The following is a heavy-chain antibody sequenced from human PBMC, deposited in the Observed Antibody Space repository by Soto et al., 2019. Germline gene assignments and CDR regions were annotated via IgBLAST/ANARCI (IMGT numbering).Heavy chain of an antibody. Sequence: QVQLVESGGVVVQPGRSLRLSCAASGLTFSTYEMHRVRQAPGKGLEWVAVMSYDGSDTYYADSVKGRFTISRDNFKNTLYLQMNSLRADDTAVYYCARDRDCSSSSCYNGFDIWGQGTMVTVSS. CDR3: ARDRDCSSSSCYNGFDI. CDR1: GLTFSTYE. D-gene: IGHD2-2*01. V-gene: IGHV3-30*03. J-gene: IGHJ3*02. CDR2: MSYDGSDT.